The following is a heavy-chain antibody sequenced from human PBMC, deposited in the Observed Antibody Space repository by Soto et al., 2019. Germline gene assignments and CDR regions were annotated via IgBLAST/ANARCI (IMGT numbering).Heavy chain of an antibody. V-gene: IGHV4-59*01. CDR3: ARAPYVYFCGSYLYTGGGIYYFDY. CDR1: GGSISSYY. CDR2: IYYSRST. D-gene: IGHD3-16*02. J-gene: IGHJ4*02. Sequence: SETLSLTCTVSGGSISSYYWSWIRQPPGKGLEWIGYIYYSRSTNYNPSIKSRVTISVDTSKNQFSLKLSSVTAADTAVYYCARAPYVYFCGSYLYTGGGIYYFDYWGQGTLVTVSS.